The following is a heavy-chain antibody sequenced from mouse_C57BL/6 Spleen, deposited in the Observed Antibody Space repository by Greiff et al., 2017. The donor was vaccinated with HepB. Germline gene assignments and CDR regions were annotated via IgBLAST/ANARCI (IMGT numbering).Heavy chain of an antibody. CDR3: ARWCFDY. V-gene: IGHV1-82*01. CDR1: GYAFSSSW. CDR2: IYPGDGDT. Sequence: VQLQQSGPELVKPGASVKISCKASGYAFSSSWMNWVKQRPGKGLEWIGRIYPGDGDTNYNGKFKGKATLTADKSSSTAYMQLSSLTSEDSAVYFCARWCFDYWGQGTTLTVSS. J-gene: IGHJ2*01. D-gene: IGHD1-1*02.